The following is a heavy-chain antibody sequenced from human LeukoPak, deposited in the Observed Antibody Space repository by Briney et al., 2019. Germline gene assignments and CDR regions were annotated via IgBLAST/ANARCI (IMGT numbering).Heavy chain of an antibody. J-gene: IGHJ5*02. Sequence: GGSLRLSCAASGFTFSSYWMHWVRQAPGKGLVWVSRINSDGSSTSYADSVKGRFTISRDNAKNTLYLQMNSLRAEDTAVYYCASRLEVDYDFWSGYYPWGQGTLVTVSS. V-gene: IGHV3-74*01. CDR1: GFTFSSYW. CDR3: ASRLEVDYDFWSGYYP. D-gene: IGHD3-3*01. CDR2: INSDGSST.